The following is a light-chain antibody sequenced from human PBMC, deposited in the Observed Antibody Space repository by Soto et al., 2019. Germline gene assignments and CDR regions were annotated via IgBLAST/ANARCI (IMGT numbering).Light chain of an antibody. Sequence: EIVMTQSPATLSVSPGERATLSCRASQSVSSNLAWYQQKPGQAPRLLIYGASTRATGIPARFSGSGSGTEFTLTISSLQPEDFATYYCQQSSSTPWTFGQGTKVELK. V-gene: IGKV3-15*01. CDR3: QQSSSTPWT. J-gene: IGKJ1*01. CDR1: QSVSSN. CDR2: GAS.